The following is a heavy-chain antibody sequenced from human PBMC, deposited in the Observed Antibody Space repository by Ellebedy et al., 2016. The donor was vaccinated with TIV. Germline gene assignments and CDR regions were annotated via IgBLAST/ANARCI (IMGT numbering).Heavy chain of an antibody. CDR3: AREMKTGSYSLGVDY. CDR2: IYYSGST. J-gene: IGHJ4*02. V-gene: IGHV4-59*01. D-gene: IGHD3-10*01. CDR1: GGSISSYY. Sequence: SETLSLXXTVSGGSISSYYWSWIRQPPGKGLEWIGYIYYSGSTNYNPSLKSRVTISVDTSKNQFSLKLSSVTAADTAVYYCAREMKTGSYSLGVDYWGQGTLVTVSS.